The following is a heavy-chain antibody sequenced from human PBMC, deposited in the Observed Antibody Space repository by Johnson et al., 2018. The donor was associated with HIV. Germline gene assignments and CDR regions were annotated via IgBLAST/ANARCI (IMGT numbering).Heavy chain of an antibody. J-gene: IGHJ3*02. Sequence: VQLVESGGVVVQPGGSLRLSCETSRFTFDDYAMHWVRQAPGKGLEWVSLINWDGDSTYYADSVKGRFTISRDNAKNSLYLQMNSLRVEDTAIYYCARGGTESVGYHPAAHFLSAFDIWGQGTMVTVSS. CDR1: RFTFDDYA. D-gene: IGHD1-7*01. CDR3: ARGGTESVGYHPAAHFLSAFDI. CDR2: INWDGDST. V-gene: IGHV3-43D*03.